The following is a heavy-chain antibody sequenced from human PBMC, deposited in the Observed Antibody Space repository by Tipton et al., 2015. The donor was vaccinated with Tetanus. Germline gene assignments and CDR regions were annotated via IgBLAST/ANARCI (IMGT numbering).Heavy chain of an antibody. CDR3: ARTRRLTDLPNSGSYFDS. Sequence: LRLSCTVSGGSISNYYWSWIRQHPGKGLEWIGYIYYSGSSYYNPSLKSRITLSVATSKKQFSLRLTSVSAADTAVYYCARTRRLTDLPNSGSYFDSWGQGIVVTVSS. J-gene: IGHJ4*02. D-gene: IGHD1-26*01. V-gene: IGHV4-31*02. CDR1: GGSISNYY. CDR2: IYYSGSS.